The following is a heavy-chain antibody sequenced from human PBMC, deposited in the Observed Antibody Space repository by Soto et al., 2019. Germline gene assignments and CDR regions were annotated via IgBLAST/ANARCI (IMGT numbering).Heavy chain of an antibody. J-gene: IGHJ4*02. V-gene: IGHV3-21*01. D-gene: IGHD3-22*01. CDR3: ARGAQYHSRGSSSYSQHFEY. CDR2: ISSSSSYI. Sequence: RRLSCAASGFTFSSYSMNWVRQAPGKGLEWVSSISSSSSYIYYADSVKGRFTISRDNAKNSLYLQMNSLRAEDTAVYYCARGAQYHSRGSSSYSQHFEYWGQGTLGTVSA. CDR1: GFTFSSYS.